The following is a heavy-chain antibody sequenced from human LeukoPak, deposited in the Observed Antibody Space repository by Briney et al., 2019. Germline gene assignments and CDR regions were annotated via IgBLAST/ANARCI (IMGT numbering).Heavy chain of an antibody. D-gene: IGHD3-22*01. CDR2: IYSGGST. CDR3: ARAGYYDSSGYYRPLAFDY. Sequence: SGGSLRLSCAASGFTVSSNYMSWVRQAPGKGLEWVSVIYSGGSTYYADSVKGRFTISRDNSKNTLYLQMNSLRAEDTAVYYCARAGYYDSSGYYRPLAFDYWGQGTLVTVSS. J-gene: IGHJ4*02. CDR1: GFTVSSNY. V-gene: IGHV3-66*01.